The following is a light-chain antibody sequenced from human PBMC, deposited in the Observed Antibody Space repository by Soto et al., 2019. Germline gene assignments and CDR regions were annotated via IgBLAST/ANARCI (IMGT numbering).Light chain of an antibody. CDR3: AAWDDSLKAWV. Sequence: QSVLTQPPSASGTPGQRVTISCSGSISNIARNTVNWYQQLPGTAPKLLIYTNDQRPSGVPARFSASKAETSAPRANSGLQSEDGADYYCAAWDDSLKAWVFGGGTKLTVL. J-gene: IGLJ3*02. V-gene: IGLV1-44*01. CDR1: ISNIARNT. CDR2: TND.